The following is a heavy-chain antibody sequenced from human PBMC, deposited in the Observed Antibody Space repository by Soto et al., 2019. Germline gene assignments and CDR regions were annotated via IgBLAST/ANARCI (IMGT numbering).Heavy chain of an antibody. V-gene: IGHV3-30*18. Sequence: QVQLVESGGGVVQPGRSLRLSCAASGFTFSSYGMHWVRQAPGKGLEWVAVISYDGRNKYYADSVKGRFTISRDNSKNTLYLQMNSLRGEETAVYYCANGGMVAAAGTLDYWGQGTLFTVSS. CDR2: ISYDGRNK. J-gene: IGHJ4*02. CDR1: GFTFSSYG. CDR3: ANGGMVAAAGTLDY. D-gene: IGHD6-13*01.